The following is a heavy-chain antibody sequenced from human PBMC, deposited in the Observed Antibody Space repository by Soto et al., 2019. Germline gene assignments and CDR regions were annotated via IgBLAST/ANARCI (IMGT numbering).Heavy chain of an antibody. Sequence: QVQLQQSGPGLVRPSEALTLTCDVSGASITDNYWSWIRQAPGKGPEWIGYGHYSGLDNYNPSLMRRVTIEKATSTNPLFLTVDSRTAEDTAVYYCARALDYDFWGGRNCFDPWGQGILVTVSS. CDR2: GHYSGLD. J-gene: IGHJ5*02. V-gene: IGHV4-59*01. CDR3: ARALDYDFWGGRNCFDP. D-gene: IGHD3-3*01. CDR1: GASITDNY.